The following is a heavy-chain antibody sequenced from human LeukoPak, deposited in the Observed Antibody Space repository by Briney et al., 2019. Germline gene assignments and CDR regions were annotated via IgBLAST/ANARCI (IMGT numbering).Heavy chain of an antibody. CDR1: EFTVSNTY. D-gene: IGHD2-15*01. CDR3: ARDRPYSCSGGGCLYYFDY. Sequence: GGSLRLSCAASEFTVSNTYIIWVRQAPGKGLEWVAVISYDGSNKYYADSVKGRFTISRDNSKNTLYLQMNSLRAEDTAVYYCARDRPYSCSGGGCLYYFDYWGQGTLVTVSS. V-gene: IGHV3-30*03. CDR2: ISYDGSNK. J-gene: IGHJ4*02.